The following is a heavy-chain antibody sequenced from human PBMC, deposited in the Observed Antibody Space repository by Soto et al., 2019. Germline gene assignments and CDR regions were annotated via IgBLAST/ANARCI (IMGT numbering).Heavy chain of an antibody. D-gene: IGHD3-10*01. V-gene: IGHV4-59*01. CDR1: GGSMSEYF. Sequence: PSETLSLTCSVSGGSMSEYFWSWIRQSPGKGLEWIGYIYYLGSTDYNPSLKSRVTISVDTSKRQFSLRLTSVTAADTAVYYCERDGYHGSGSQYPAYCGPGPQVTVYS. CDR2: IYYLGST. J-gene: IGHJ4*02. CDR3: ERDGYHGSGSQYPAY.